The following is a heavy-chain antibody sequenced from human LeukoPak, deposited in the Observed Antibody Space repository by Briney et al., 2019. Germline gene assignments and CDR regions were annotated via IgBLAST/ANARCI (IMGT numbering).Heavy chain of an antibody. CDR1: GDTIDTRHFY. D-gene: IGHD5-24*01. V-gene: IGHV4-39*07. CDR3: AKGGDAYKVGNY. Sequence: SETLSLTCIVSGDTIDTRHFYWAWIRQPPGQGLEWIGSIYYNLSTSYNPSLLRRGTISVDTSKNQFSLRLTSVTAADTAMYYCAKGGDAYKVGNYWGPGTMVTVSS. J-gene: IGHJ1*01. CDR2: IYYNLST.